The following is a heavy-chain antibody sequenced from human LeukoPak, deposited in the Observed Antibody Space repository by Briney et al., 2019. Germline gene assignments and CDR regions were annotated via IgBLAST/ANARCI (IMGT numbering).Heavy chain of an antibody. CDR3: AKDLHSYYYDSSGYGFDY. V-gene: IGHV3-9*01. CDR1: GFTFDDYA. D-gene: IGHD3-22*01. CDR2: ISWNSGSI. J-gene: IGHJ4*02. Sequence: GRSLRLSCAASGFTFDDYAMHWVRQAPGKGLEWVSGISWNSGSIGYADSVKGRFTISRDNAKNSLYLQMNSLRAEDTALYYCAKDLHSYYYDSSGYGFDYWGQGTLVTVSS.